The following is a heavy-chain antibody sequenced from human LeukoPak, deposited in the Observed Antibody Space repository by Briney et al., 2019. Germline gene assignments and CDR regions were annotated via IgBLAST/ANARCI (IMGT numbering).Heavy chain of an antibody. Sequence: GGSLRLSCVVSGFSFSDSYMTWIRQTPGKGLESLAYISGSGSDIYYADSVKGRFTISRDNAKNSLYLQMNSLRAEDTALYYCARNWANRYFDYWGQGTLVTVSS. CDR2: ISGSGSDI. CDR3: ARNWANRYFDY. CDR1: GFSFSDSY. D-gene: IGHD2-8*01. J-gene: IGHJ4*02. V-gene: IGHV3-11*04.